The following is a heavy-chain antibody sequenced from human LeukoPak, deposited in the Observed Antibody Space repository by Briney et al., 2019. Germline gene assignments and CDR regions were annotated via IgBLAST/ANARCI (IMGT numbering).Heavy chain of an antibody. J-gene: IGHJ6*02. V-gene: IGHV3-73*01. CDR2: IRSKANSYAT. CDR3: TRRGGIARNDTAAYYYYGMDV. CDR1: GFTFSGSA. Sequence: GGSLRLSCAASGFTFSGSAMHWVRQASGKGLEWVGRIRSKANSYATAYAASVKGRFTISRDDSKNTAYLQMNSLKTEDTAVYYCTRRGGIARNDTAAYYYYGMDVWGQGTTVTVSS. D-gene: IGHD6-13*01.